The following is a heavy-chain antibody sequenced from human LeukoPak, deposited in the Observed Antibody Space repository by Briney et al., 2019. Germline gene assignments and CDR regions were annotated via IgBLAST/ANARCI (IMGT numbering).Heavy chain of an antibody. Sequence: SETLSLTCSVYGGSISSSRFYSGWIRQPPGKGHEWIGSIFYSGNTYYTPSLQSRVTMSLDTSKSQFSLSLTSVTAADTAVYYCARQIAVVEPTDPNWFDSWGQGTLVTVSS. J-gene: IGHJ5*01. D-gene: IGHD2-21*01. CDR2: IFYSGNT. CDR3: ARQIAVVEPTDPNWFDS. V-gene: IGHV4-39*07. CDR1: GGSISSSRFY.